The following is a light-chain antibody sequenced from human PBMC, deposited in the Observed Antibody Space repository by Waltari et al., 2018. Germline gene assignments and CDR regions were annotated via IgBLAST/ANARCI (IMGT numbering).Light chain of an antibody. CDR1: SSDVGGYNY. CDR3: TSYAGSHNWV. Sequence: QSALTQPPPASGSPGQSVTISCTGTSSDVGGYNYVSWYQHHPGKAPKLMTSEVNKRPSGVPDRFSGSKSGNTASLTVSGLQADDEADYYCTSYAGSHNWVFGGGTKLTVL. CDR2: EVN. V-gene: IGLV2-8*01. J-gene: IGLJ2*01.